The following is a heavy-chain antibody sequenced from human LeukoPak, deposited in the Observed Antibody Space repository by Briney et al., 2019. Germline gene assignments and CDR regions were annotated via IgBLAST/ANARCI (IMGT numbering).Heavy chain of an antibody. CDR3: ARDRDNVAGTRGYFDY. V-gene: IGHV3-53*01. CDR2: IYSGGGT. Sequence: GGSLRLSCAASGFTVSSNYMSWVRQAPGKGLEWVSLIYSGGGTFCADSVKGRFTISRDNSKNTLYLQMNSLRAEDTAVYYCARDRDNVAGTRGYFDYWGQGTLVTVSS. D-gene: IGHD6-19*01. CDR1: GFTVSSNY. J-gene: IGHJ4*02.